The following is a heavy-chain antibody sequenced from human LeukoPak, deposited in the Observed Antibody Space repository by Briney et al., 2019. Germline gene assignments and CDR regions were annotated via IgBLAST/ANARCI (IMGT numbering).Heavy chain of an antibody. CDR1: GGSISSGGYY. Sequence: SETLSLTCTVSGGSISSGGYYWSWIRQPPGKGLEWIGYIYHSGSTYYNPSLKSRVTISVDRSKNQFSLKLSSVTAADTAVYYCARGLAAAGQLPDYWGQGTLVIVSS. J-gene: IGHJ4*02. CDR3: ARGLAAAGQLPDY. CDR2: IYHSGST. D-gene: IGHD6-13*01. V-gene: IGHV4-30-2*01.